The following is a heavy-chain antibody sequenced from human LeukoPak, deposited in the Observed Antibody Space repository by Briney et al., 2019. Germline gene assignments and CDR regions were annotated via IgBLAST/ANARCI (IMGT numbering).Heavy chain of an antibody. V-gene: IGHV3-21*06. CDR3: ARAGTCSSTSCDGGIEY. D-gene: IGHD2-2*01. J-gene: IGHJ4*02. CDR1: GFAFSSYN. CDR2: ISTTSTYI. Sequence: KPGGSLRLSCAASGFAFSSYNMKWVRQAPGQGLEWVSFISTTSTYIYYADSVKGRFTVSRDNSKNLLYLQMDSLRVEDTAVYYCARAGTCSSTSCDGGIEYWGQGTLVTVSS.